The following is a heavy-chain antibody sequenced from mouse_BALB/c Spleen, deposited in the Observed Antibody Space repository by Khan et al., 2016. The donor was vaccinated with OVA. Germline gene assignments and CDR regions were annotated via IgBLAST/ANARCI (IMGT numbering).Heavy chain of an antibody. CDR1: GYTFPSNT. V-gene: IGHV1-4*01. Sequence: QVRLQQSGAELARPGASVKMSCKASGYTFPSNTMHWVKQRPGQGLEWIGYINPRSDYTIYNQKFKDKATLTADISSTTAYMQLSSLTSDYSAVYYCARRTTGYAMDYWGQGTSVTVSS. D-gene: IGHD2-14*01. CDR3: ARRTTGYAMDY. J-gene: IGHJ4*01. CDR2: INPRSDYT.